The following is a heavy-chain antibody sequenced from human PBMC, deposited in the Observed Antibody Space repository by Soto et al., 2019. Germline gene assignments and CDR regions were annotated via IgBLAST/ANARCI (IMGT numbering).Heavy chain of an antibody. D-gene: IGHD2-2*01. CDR2: ISGSGDTT. Sequence: EVQLLESGGGLVQPGGSLRLSCAASGFTFSSYAMSWARQAPGKGLEWVSVISGSGDTTNYADSVKDRFTISRDNSKNSLYLQMNSLRVEDTAIYYCAKSSSWAHYYYMDVWGKGTTVTVSS. J-gene: IGHJ6*03. CDR1: GFTFSSYA. V-gene: IGHV3-23*01. CDR3: AKSSSWAHYYYMDV.